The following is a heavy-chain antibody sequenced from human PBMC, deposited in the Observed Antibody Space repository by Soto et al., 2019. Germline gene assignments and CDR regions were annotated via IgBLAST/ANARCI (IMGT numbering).Heavy chain of an antibody. CDR1: EFTFSSYE. CDR2: ISSSGTTI. V-gene: IGHV3-48*03. J-gene: IGHJ4*02. D-gene: IGHD6-13*01. Sequence: GGSLRLSCVASEFTFSSYEMNWVRQAPGKGLEWVSYISSSGTTIYYTDSVKGRLTISRGNAKKSLYLQMNSRRAEDTAVYYCVRFGGAAAGPGDYWGQGTLVTVSS. CDR3: VRFGGAAAGPGDY.